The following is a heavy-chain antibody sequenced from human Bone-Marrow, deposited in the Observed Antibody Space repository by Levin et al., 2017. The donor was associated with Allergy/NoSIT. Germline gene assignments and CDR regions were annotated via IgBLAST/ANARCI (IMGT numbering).Heavy chain of an antibody. CDR2: MSYDGNNR. J-gene: IGHJ6*03. D-gene: IGHD4-17*01. V-gene: IGHV3-30-3*01. CDR3: ARDVTTQGYYYFMDV. CDR1: GFTFSKYG. Sequence: LSLTCAASGFTFSKYGMHWVRQAPGKGLEWVAVMSYDGNNRHDADSVKGRFTISRDNSKNTLYLQMNSLRAEDTAVYYCARDVTTQGYYYFMDVWGKGTTVTVS.